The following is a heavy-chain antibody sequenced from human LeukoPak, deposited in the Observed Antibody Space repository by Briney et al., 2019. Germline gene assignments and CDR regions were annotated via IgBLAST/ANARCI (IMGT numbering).Heavy chain of an antibody. CDR2: ISYDGSKK. J-gene: IGHJ3*02. CDR3: AKYSSAWYNDPFDI. V-gene: IGHV3-30-3*01. CDR1: GFTFSSYA. D-gene: IGHD6-19*01. Sequence: GGSLRLSCAASGFTFSSYAMDWIRQAPGKGLEWVAVISYDGSKKYYADSVRGRFTISRDNSKNTVYLQMNSLRGDDTAVYYCAKYSSAWYNDPFDIWGQGTMVTVSS.